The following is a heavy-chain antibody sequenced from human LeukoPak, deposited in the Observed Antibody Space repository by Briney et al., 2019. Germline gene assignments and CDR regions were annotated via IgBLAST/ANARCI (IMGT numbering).Heavy chain of an antibody. J-gene: IGHJ5*02. D-gene: IGHD6-25*01. V-gene: IGHV3-23*01. CDR1: GFTFSSYA. Sequence: PGGSLRLSCAASGFTFSSYAMSWVRQAPGKGLEWVSAISGSGGSTYYADSVKGRFTISRDNSKNTLYLQMNTLRAEDTGVYYFAQKRFKDPFHPGGQGTLVTVSS. CDR2: ISGSGGST. CDR3: AQKRFKDPFHP.